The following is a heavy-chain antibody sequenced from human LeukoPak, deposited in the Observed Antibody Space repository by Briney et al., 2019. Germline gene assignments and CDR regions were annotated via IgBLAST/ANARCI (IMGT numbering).Heavy chain of an antibody. CDR1: GFTFDDYG. V-gene: IGHV3-20*04. D-gene: IGHD2-15*01. CDR2: INWNGGST. Sequence: GGPLRLSCAASGFTFDDYGMSWVRQAPGKGLEWVSGINWNGGSTGYADSVKGRFTISRDNAKNSLYLQMNSLRAEDTALYYCARAPDPEGYCSGGSCYGWFDPWGQGTLVTVSS. CDR3: ARAPDPEGYCSGGSCYGWFDP. J-gene: IGHJ5*02.